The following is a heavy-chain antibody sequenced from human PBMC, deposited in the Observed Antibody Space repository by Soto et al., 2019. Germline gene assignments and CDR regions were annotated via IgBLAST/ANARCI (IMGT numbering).Heavy chain of an antibody. CDR3: ARDTYSGYDFGL. D-gene: IGHD5-12*01. CDR1: GASVAGGSYY. CDR2: IPSRGRP. J-gene: IGHJ5*02. Sequence: SETLSLTCSVSGASVAGGSYYWSWVRQPPGKGLEWIGYIPSRGRPFYNPSLTSRGTISADTSKNQLSLQLASVTAADTAVYYCARDTYSGYDFGLWGQGTLVTVSS. V-gene: IGHV4-30-4*01.